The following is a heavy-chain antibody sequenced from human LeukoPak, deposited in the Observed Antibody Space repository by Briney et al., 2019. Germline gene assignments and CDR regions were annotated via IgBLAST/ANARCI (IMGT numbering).Heavy chain of an antibody. D-gene: IGHD6-19*01. CDR3: ARGSIAVAGRLDY. Sequence: SVKVSCKASGYTFTGYYMHWVRQAPGQGLEWMGRIIPIFGTANYAQKFQGRVTITTDESTSTAYMELSSLRSEDTAVYYCARGSIAVAGRLDYWGQGTLVTVSS. CDR2: IIPIFGTA. J-gene: IGHJ4*02. V-gene: IGHV1-69*05. CDR1: GYTFTGYY.